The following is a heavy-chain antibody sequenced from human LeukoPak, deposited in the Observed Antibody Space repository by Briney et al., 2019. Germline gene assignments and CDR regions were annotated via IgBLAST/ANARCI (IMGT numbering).Heavy chain of an antibody. V-gene: IGHV3-43*02. CDR3: AKDLTIRTNWFDT. CDR1: GFNFDGFA. Sequence: GGSLRLSCAASGFNFDGFAMHWVRQAPGRGLEWVSFISGNDGTTYYADSVKGRFTISRDNSKNSLSLQMNGLRTEDTALYYCAKDLTIRTNWFDTWGQGTLVTVSS. D-gene: IGHD3-3*01. CDR2: ISGNDGTT. J-gene: IGHJ5*02.